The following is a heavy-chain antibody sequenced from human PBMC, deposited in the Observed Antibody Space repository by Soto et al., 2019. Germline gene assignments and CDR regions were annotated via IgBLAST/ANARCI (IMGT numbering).Heavy chain of an antibody. V-gene: IGHV3-30*03. CDR3: ARAATGLFGYFDY. Sequence: VGSLRLSCAASGFTFSSYGMHWVRQAPGKGLEWVAVISYDGSNKYYADSVKGRFTISRDNSKNTLYLQMNSLRAEDTAVYYCARAATGLFGYFDYWGQGTLVTVSS. J-gene: IGHJ4*02. D-gene: IGHD2-15*01. CDR2: ISYDGSNK. CDR1: GFTFSSYG.